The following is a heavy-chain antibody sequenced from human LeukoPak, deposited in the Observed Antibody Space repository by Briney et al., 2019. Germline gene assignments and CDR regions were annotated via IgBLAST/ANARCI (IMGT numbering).Heavy chain of an antibody. CDR2: LYYSGST. D-gene: IGHD6-19*01. Sequence: PSETLSLTCAVSGGSISRYYWSWIPQPPGKGPEWIGDLYYSGSTNYNPSLKSRVTISVDTSKNQFCLKLSCITAADTVVEYCARFAPVQWLVDYWDQETLVTVSS. J-gene: IGHJ4*02. V-gene: IGHV4-59*01. CDR1: GGSISRYY. CDR3: ARFAPVQWLVDY.